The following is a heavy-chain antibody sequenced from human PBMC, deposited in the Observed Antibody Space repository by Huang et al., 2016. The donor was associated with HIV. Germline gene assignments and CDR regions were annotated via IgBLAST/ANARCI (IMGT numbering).Heavy chain of an antibody. J-gene: IGHJ4*02. V-gene: IGHV3-7*01. CDR3: ARARGQWFGELSDY. CDR1: GFTFIGYW. D-gene: IGHD3-10*01. Sequence: EVQLVESGGGLVQPGGSLRLSCAASGFTFIGYWSGWVRQAAGKGLEWVANIKKDGREKYYVDSVKGRFTISRDNAKNSLYLQMNSLRAEDTAVYYCARARGQWFGELSDYWGQGTLVTVSS. CDR2: IKKDGREK.